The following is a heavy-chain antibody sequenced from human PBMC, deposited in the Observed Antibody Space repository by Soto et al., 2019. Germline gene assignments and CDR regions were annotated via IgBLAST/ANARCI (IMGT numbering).Heavy chain of an antibody. Sequence: QVQLVESGGGVVQPGRSLRLSCAASGFTFTSYGMHWVRQAPGKGLEWVAVISYDGSNKYYADSVKGRFTISRDNSKNTLSLLMSSLRAEDTAVYFCAKVEYSGSYFDYWGQGTLVTVSS. CDR2: ISYDGSNK. D-gene: IGHD1-26*01. CDR1: GFTFTSYG. J-gene: IGHJ4*02. CDR3: AKVEYSGSYFDY. V-gene: IGHV3-30*18.